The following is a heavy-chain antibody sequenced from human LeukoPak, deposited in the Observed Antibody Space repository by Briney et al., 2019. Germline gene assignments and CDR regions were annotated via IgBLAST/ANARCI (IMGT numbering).Heavy chain of an antibody. CDR1: GGSISTSNYY. Sequence: PSETLSLTCTVSGGSISTSNYYWGWIRQPPGKGLEWIGNIFYSGSTYYSPSLKSRVTISVDTSKNQFSLKLSSVTAADTAVYYCARQDLYSNSGFDPWGQGTLVTVSS. D-gene: IGHD4-11*01. J-gene: IGHJ5*02. V-gene: IGHV4-39*07. CDR2: IFYSGST. CDR3: ARQDLYSNSGFDP.